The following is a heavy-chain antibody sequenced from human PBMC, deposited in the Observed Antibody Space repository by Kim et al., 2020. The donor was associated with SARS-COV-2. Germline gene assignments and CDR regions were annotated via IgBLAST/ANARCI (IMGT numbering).Heavy chain of an antibody. D-gene: IGHD3-16*01. V-gene: IGHV4-59*01. CDR3: ARVLGIGNPTFDY. Sequence: IPSLKSRVTISVDTSTDQFSRKLSSVTAADTAVYYCARVLGIGNPTFDYWGQGTLVTVSS. J-gene: IGHJ4*02.